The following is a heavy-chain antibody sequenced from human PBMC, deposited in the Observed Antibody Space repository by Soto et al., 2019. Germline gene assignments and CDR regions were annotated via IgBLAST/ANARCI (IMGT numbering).Heavy chain of an antibody. CDR1: GFTFSSYA. D-gene: IGHD2-8*02. Sequence: QVQLVESGGGVVQPGRSLRLSCAASGFTFSSYAMHWVRQAPGKGLEWVAVISYDGSNKYYADSVKGRFTISRDNSKNTLYQKLNRLIAEDTAVYYCARGTEVLGYWGQGTLVTVSS. CDR3: ARGTEVLGY. V-gene: IGHV3-30-3*01. J-gene: IGHJ4*02. CDR2: ISYDGSNK.